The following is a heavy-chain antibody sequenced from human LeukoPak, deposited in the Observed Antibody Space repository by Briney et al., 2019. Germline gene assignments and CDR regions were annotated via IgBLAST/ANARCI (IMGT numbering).Heavy chain of an antibody. Sequence: SETLSLTCTVSGGSISSGDYYWSWIRQPPGKGLEWIGYIYYSGSTYYNPSPKSRVTISVDTSKNQFSLKLSSVTAADTAVYYCARYNPYYDFWSGLYYYYMDVWGKGTTVTVSS. CDR2: IYYSGST. J-gene: IGHJ6*03. CDR3: ARYNPYYDFWSGLYYYYMDV. CDR1: GGSISSGDYY. V-gene: IGHV4-30-4*08. D-gene: IGHD3-3*01.